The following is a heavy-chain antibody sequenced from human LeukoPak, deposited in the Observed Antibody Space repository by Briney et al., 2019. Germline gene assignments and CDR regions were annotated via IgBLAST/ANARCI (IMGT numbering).Heavy chain of an antibody. CDR2: INGRGGST. CDR1: GFTFSNYA. V-gene: IGHV3-23*01. Sequence: GGSLRLSCAASGFTFSNYAMSWVRQAPGKGLEWVSSINGRGGSTYYADSVKGRFTISRDNSKNTVYLQMKSLRAEDTAVYYCAKIYTALARDFDYWGQGTLVPVSS. J-gene: IGHJ4*02. CDR3: AKIYTALARDFDY. D-gene: IGHD5-18*01.